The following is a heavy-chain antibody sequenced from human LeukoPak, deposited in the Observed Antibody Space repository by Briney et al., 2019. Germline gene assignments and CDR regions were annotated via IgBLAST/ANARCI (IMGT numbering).Heavy chain of an antibody. J-gene: IGHJ5*02. CDR2: LYPGDSDT. CDR1: GYSFTSYW. D-gene: IGHD6-19*01. V-gene: IGHV5-51*01. CDR3: ARHYIAVAGTHNWFDP. Sequence: GESLKISCKGSGYSFTSYWIDWVRQMPGKGLEWMGILYPGDSDTRYSPSFKGQVNISADKYISTAYLQWSSLKASDTAMYYCARHYIAVAGTHNWFDPWGQGTLVTVSS.